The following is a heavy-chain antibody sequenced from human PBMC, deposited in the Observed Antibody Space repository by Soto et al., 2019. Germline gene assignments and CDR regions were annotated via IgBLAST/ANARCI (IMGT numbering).Heavy chain of an antibody. J-gene: IGHJ4*02. Sequence: VQLVQSGAEVKKPGGSLRLSCAASGFTFSSYEMNWIRQAPGKGLEWVSYISSSGSTIYYADSVKGRFTISRDNAKNSLYLQMNSLRAEDTAVYYCASSRSFDYWGQGTLVTVSS. V-gene: IGHV3-48*03. CDR3: ASSRSFDY. CDR1: GFTFSSYE. CDR2: ISSSGSTI. D-gene: IGHD3-16*02.